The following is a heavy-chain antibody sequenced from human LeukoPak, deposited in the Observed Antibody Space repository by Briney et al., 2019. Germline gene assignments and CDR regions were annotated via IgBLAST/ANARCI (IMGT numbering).Heavy chain of an antibody. Sequence: PGGSLRLSCAASGFTFSDYYMSWLRQAPGKGPEGVSYISSSGSTIYYADSVKGRFTISRDNAKNSLYLQMNSLRAEDTAVYYCATPLGYCSSTSCGPLDYWGQGTLVTVSS. CDR2: ISSSGSTI. V-gene: IGHV3-11*01. CDR1: GFTFSDYY. J-gene: IGHJ4*02. CDR3: ATPLGYCSSTSCGPLDY. D-gene: IGHD2-2*01.